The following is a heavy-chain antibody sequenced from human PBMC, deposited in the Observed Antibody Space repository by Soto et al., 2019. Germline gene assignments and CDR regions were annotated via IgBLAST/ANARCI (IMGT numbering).Heavy chain of an antibody. Sequence: QVQLVQSGAEVKKPGSSVKVSCKASGGTFSSYTISWVRQAPGQGLEWMGRIIPILGIANYAQKFQSRVTMTADKAKSTAYMELSSLRSEDTAVYDCARGRDSSSSIEIWGQGTLVTVSS. CDR1: GGTFSSYT. CDR2: IIPILGIA. J-gene: IGHJ4*02. V-gene: IGHV1-69*02. D-gene: IGHD6-6*01. CDR3: ARGRDSSSSIEI.